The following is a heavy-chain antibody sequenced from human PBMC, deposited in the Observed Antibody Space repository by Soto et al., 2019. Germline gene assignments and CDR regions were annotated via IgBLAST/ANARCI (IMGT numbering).Heavy chain of an antibody. CDR2: IGASGGDT. D-gene: IGHD4-17*01. Sequence: EVQLLESGGDLVQPGGSLRLSCAASGFTFSTYAMSWVRQAPGKGLEWVSAIGASGGDTYYAGSVKGRFTISRDNSKNTLFLQMSNLRAEDTAVYYCAKQLQPPYGHYVLDYWGQEAPVTVSS. V-gene: IGHV3-23*01. J-gene: IGHJ4*02. CDR3: AKQLQPPYGHYVLDY. CDR1: GFTFSTYA.